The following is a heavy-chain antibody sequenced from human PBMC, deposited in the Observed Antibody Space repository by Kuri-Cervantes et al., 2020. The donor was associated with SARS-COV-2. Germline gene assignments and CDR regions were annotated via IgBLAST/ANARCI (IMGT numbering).Heavy chain of an antibody. D-gene: IGHD3-22*01. CDR2: IYYSGST. Sequence: GSLRLSCTVSGYSISSGYYWGWIRQPPGKGLEWIGSIYYSGSTYYNPSLKSRVTISVDTSKNQFSLKLSSVTAADTAVYYCARSTPNYYDSSGDAFDIWGQGTMVTVSS. CDR3: ARSTPNYYDSSGDAFDI. CDR1: GYSISSGYY. V-gene: IGHV4-38-2*02. J-gene: IGHJ3*02.